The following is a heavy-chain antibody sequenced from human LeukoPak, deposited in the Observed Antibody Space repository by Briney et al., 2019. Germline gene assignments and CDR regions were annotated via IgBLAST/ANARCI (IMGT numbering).Heavy chain of an antibody. CDR1: GFTFSSYS. Sequence: KPGGSLRLSCAASGFTFSSYSMNWVRQAPGKGLKWVSSISSSSSYIYYADSVKGRFTISRDNAKNSLYLQMNSLRAEDTAVYYCARDFVWFGELLDGSPLDYWGQGTLVTVSS. CDR3: ARDFVWFGELLDGSPLDY. D-gene: IGHD3-10*01. J-gene: IGHJ4*02. CDR2: ISSSSSYI. V-gene: IGHV3-21*01.